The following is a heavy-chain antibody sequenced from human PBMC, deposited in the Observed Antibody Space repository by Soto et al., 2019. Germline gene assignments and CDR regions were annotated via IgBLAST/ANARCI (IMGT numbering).Heavy chain of an antibody. D-gene: IGHD2-2*01. CDR1: GFTFGDFW. V-gene: IGHV3-7*01. Sequence: GGSLRLSCAASGFTFGDFWMNWVRQAPGKGLEWVANIKEDGSEKYFLDSVKGRFTISRDNAKNSLYLQINSLRAEDTGVYYCARDLGRTAAGYYYYDAMDVWGQGTTVTVSS. CDR2: IKEDGSEK. J-gene: IGHJ6*02. CDR3: ARDLGRTAAGYYYYDAMDV.